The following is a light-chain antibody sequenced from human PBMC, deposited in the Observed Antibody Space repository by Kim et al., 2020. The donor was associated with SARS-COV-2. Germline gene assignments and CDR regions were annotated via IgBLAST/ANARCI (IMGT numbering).Light chain of an antibody. J-gene: IGLJ3*02. Sequence: GQKVTISCSGSSSNIGNNYVSWYQQLPGTAPKLLIYDNNKRPSGIPDRFSGSKSGTSATLGITGLQTGDEADYYCGTWDSSLSAGVFGGGTKLIVL. V-gene: IGLV1-51*01. CDR1: SSNIGNNY. CDR2: DNN. CDR3: GTWDSSLSAGV.